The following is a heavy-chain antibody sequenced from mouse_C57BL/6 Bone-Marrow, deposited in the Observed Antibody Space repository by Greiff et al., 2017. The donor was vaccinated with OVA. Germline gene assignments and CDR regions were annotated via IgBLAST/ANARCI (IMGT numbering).Heavy chain of an antibody. CDR1: GFSLTSYA. Sequence: VMLVESGPGLVAPSQSLSITCTVSGFSLTSYAISWVRQPPGKGLEWLGVIWTGGGTNYNSALKSRLSISKDNTKSQVFLKMNSLQTDDTARYYCARSHSYDGYPWYFDFWGTGTTVTVSS. CDR2: IWTGGGT. CDR3: ARSHSYDGYPWYFDF. J-gene: IGHJ1*03. D-gene: IGHD2-3*01. V-gene: IGHV2-9-1*01.